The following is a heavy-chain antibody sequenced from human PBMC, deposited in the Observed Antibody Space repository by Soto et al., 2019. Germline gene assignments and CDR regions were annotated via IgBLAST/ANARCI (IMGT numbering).Heavy chain of an antibody. CDR3: ARHERGYSYAPADDY. V-gene: IGHV1-69*12. D-gene: IGHD5-18*01. J-gene: IGHJ4*02. Sequence: QVQLVQSGAEVKKPGSSVKVSCKASGGTLSSYAISWVRQAPGQGLEWMGGIIPIFGTANYAQKFQGRVTITADESTSTAYMELSSLRSEDTAVYYCARHERGYSYAPADDYWGQGTLVTVSS. CDR1: GGTLSSYA. CDR2: IIPIFGTA.